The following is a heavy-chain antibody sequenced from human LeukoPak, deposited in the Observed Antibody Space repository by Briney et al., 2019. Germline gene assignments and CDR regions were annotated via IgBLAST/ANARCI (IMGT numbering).Heavy chain of an antibody. CDR1: GFSLSDYY. J-gene: IGHJ3*02. Sequence: GGSLRLSCAASGFSLSDYYMSWIRQAPGKGLEWVAYIDSYGATIYYADSVKGRFTISRDSTKNSLYLQMNSLRVEDTAVYYCARKVAFDIWGQGTMVTVSS. CDR3: ARKVAFDI. CDR2: IDSYGATI. V-gene: IGHV3-11*01.